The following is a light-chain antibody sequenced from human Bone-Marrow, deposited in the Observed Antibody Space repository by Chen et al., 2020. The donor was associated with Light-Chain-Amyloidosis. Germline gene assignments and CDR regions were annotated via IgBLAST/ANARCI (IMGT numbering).Light chain of an antibody. CDR1: SSDVGGDNH. J-gene: IGLJ1*01. CDR2: EVT. CDR3: SSDSRTSTLV. Sequence: QSSLTQPASVSGSPGQSITIPCTGTSSDVGGDNHVSLYQQHPDKAPKLMIYEVTNRPSWVPESFSGSKSEKTASLTIAGLPTEGEADYFCSSDSRTSTLVFGSGTRGTVL. V-gene: IGLV2-14*01.